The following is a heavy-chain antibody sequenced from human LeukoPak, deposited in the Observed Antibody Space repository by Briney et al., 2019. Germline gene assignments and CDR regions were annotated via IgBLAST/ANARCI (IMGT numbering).Heavy chain of an antibody. V-gene: IGHV1-18*01. CDR3: ARVYLWQPYYFDY. J-gene: IGHJ4*02. CDR1: GYTFTSYG. Sequence: ASVKVSCKASGYTFTSYGISWVRQAPGQGLEWMGWISAYNGNTNYVQKHQARVTMTTDTSTSTAYMELRSRRSDDAAVYYCARVYLWQPYYFDYWGQGTRVTVSA. CDR2: ISAYNGNT. D-gene: IGHD2-21*01.